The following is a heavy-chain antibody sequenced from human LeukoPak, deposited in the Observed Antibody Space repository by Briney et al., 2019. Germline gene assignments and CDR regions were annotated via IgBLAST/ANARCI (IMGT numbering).Heavy chain of an antibody. Sequence: PSETLSLTCGVYGESFSGHHWSWIRQPPGKGLEWIGYIYHSGSTYYNPSLKSRVTISVDRSKNQFSLKLSSVTAADTAVYYCARGRGYSGYDYYRYYYYYGMDVWGQGTTVTVSS. CDR3: ARGRGYSGYDYYRYYYYYGMDV. CDR2: IYHSGST. V-gene: IGHV4-34*01. J-gene: IGHJ6*02. CDR1: GESFSGHH. D-gene: IGHD5-12*01.